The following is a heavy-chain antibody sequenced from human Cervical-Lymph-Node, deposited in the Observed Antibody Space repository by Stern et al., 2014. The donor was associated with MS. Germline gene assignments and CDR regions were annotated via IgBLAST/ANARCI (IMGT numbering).Heavy chain of an antibody. V-gene: IGHV4-4*02. CDR2: VYHSGYD. Sequence: QVQLQESGPGLVKPSGTLSLTCAVSGGSILRTDWWSWVRQPPGKGLEWIGEVYHSGYDNYNPSLKSRVTISVDKSKNQFSLNLTSVTAADTALYYCASRTLTFPYYFDSWGQGTLVTVSS. J-gene: IGHJ4*02. CDR3: ASRTLTFPYYFDS. CDR1: GGSILRTDW. D-gene: IGHD3-9*01.